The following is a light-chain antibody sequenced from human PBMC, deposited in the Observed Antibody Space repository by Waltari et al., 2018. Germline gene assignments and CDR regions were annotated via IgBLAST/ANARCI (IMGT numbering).Light chain of an antibody. Sequence: DIVMTQSPDSLAVSLGERATINCKSSQSILYSSNSKNYLAWYQHKPGQPPKLLIYWASTLESGVPDRFSGSGSGTDFTLTISSLQAEDVAIYYCQQYYSIPYTFGQGTKLEIK. V-gene: IGKV4-1*01. CDR3: QQYYSIPYT. CDR1: QSILYSSNSKNY. J-gene: IGKJ2*01. CDR2: WAS.